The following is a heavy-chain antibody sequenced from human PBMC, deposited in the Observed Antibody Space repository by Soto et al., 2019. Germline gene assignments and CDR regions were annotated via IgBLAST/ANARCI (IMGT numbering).Heavy chain of an antibody. D-gene: IGHD6-19*01. CDR2: IRAYNGNT. Sequence: ASVKVACKASGDTFTSYGISWVRQAPGPGLAWMGWIRAYNGNTNYAQKLQGRVTMTTDTSTRTAYMELRSLRSDDTAVYYRARELAVAGSWINCFDAWGQGTLVTVSS. CDR3: ARELAVAGSWINCFDA. CDR1: GDTFTSYG. V-gene: IGHV1-18*04. J-gene: IGHJ5*02.